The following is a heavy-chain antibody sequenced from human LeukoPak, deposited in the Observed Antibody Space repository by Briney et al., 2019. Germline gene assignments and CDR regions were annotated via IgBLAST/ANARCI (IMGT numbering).Heavy chain of an antibody. D-gene: IGHD6-13*01. J-gene: IGHJ6*03. CDR2: IYYSGST. CDR3: ARVGYSSSWYIGYYYYMDV. Sequence: SETLSLTCTVSGGSISSYYWSWIRQPPGKGLEWIGYIYYSGSTNYNPSLKSRVTISVDTSKNQFSLKLSSVTAADTAVYYCARVGYSSSWYIGYYYYMDVWGKGTTVTVSS. V-gene: IGHV4-59*01. CDR1: GGSISSYY.